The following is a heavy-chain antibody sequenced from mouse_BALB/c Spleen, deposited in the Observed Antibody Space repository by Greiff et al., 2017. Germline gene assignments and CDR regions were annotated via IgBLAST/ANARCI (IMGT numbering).Heavy chain of an antibody. Sequence: QVQLQQSGPGLVAPSQSLSITCTVSGFSLTGYGVNWVRQPPGKGLEWLGMIWGDGSTDYNSALKSRLSISKDNSKSQVFLKMNSLQTDDTARYYCAREKGIDSSGYGAWFAYWGQGTLVTVSA. CDR3: AREKGIDSSGYGAWFAY. J-gene: IGHJ3*01. CDR1: GFSLTGYG. V-gene: IGHV2-6-7*01. D-gene: IGHD3-2*01. CDR2: IWGDGST.